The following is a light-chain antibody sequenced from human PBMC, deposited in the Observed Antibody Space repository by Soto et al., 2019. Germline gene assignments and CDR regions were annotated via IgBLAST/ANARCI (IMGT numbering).Light chain of an antibody. V-gene: IGKV3-11*01. CDR1: QSVSSY. Sequence: EIVLTQSPATLSLSPGERATLSCRASQSVSSYLAWYQQKPGQAPRLLIYDASNKASDIPARFSGSGSGTDFNLTISSLEPEDFAVYYWQQRSNWPPWTFGQGTKVEIK. CDR2: DAS. CDR3: QQRSNWPPWT. J-gene: IGKJ1*01.